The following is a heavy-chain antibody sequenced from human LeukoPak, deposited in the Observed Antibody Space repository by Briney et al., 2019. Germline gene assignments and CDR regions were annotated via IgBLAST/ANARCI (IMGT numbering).Heavy chain of an antibody. V-gene: IGHV1-46*01. D-gene: IGHD2-2*01. CDR1: GYTFTSYY. Sequence: GASVKVSCKASGYTFTSYYMHWVRQAPGQGLEWMGIINPSGGSTSYAQKFQGRVTMTRDTSTSTVYMELSSLRSEDTAVYYCVRARYCSSTSCYVPDWFDPWGQGTLVTVSS. CDR2: INPSGGST. J-gene: IGHJ5*02. CDR3: VRARYCSSTSCYVPDWFDP.